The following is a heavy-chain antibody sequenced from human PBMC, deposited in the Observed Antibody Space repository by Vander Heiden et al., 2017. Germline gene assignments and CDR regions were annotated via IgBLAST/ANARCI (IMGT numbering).Heavy chain of an antibody. CDR2: ISYDGSNK. J-gene: IGHJ6*02. Sequence: QVQLVESGGGVVQPGRSLRLSCAASGFTFSSYAMHWVRQAPGKGLEWVAVISYDGSNKYYADSVKGRFTISRDNSKNTLYLQMNSLRAEDTAVDYCAREPESHYYYGMDVWGQGTTVTVSS. CDR1: GFTFSSYA. D-gene: IGHD3-10*01. CDR3: AREPESHYYYGMDV. V-gene: IGHV3-30-3*01.